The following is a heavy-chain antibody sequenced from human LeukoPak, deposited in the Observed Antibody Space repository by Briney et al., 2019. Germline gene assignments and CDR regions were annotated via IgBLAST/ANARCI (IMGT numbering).Heavy chain of an antibody. V-gene: IGHV3-15*01. Sequence: GGSLRLSCVGSGFIFSNAWMSWVRQAPGKGLEWVGRIKTETDGGTTDYAAPVKGRFTISRDDSKNTLYLQMNSVKTEDTAVYYCTTPQLWLRGALGYWGQGTLVTVTS. CDR1: GFIFSNAW. J-gene: IGHJ4*02. CDR3: TTPQLWLRGALGY. CDR2: IKTETDGGTT. D-gene: IGHD5-18*01.